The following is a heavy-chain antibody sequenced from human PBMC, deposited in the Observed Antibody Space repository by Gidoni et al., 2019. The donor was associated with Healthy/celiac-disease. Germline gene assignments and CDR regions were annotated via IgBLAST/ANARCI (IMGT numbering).Heavy chain of an antibody. Sequence: QMQLVQSGPEVKKPGTSVKVSCKASGFTFTSSSVQWVRQARGQRLEWIGWIVVGSGNTNYAQKFQERVTITRDMSTSTAYMELSSLRSEDTAVYYCAARSLRILQNPKDAFDIWGQGTMVTVSS. D-gene: IGHD3-16*02. CDR1: GFTFTSSS. J-gene: IGHJ3*02. V-gene: IGHV1-58*01. CDR2: IVVGSGNT. CDR3: AARSLRILQNPKDAFDI.